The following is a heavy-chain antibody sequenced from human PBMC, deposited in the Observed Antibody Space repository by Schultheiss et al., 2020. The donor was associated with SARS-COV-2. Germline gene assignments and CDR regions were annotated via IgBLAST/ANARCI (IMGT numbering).Heavy chain of an antibody. CDR1: GFTFSSYA. CDR3: TRGDLGWLPISPDH. J-gene: IGHJ4*02. V-gene: IGHV3-30-3*01. CDR2: VSPDGGGE. D-gene: IGHD6-19*01. Sequence: GGSLRLSCAASGFTFSSYAMYWVRQAPGKGPDWVAVVSPDGGGESYADSVRGRFTISRDNAKNLLYLQMNSLRVEDTAVYYCTRGDLGWLPISPDHWGQGTPVTVSS.